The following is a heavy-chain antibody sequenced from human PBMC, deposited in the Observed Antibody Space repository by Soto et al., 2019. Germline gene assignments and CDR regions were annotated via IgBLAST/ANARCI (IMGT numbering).Heavy chain of an antibody. CDR1: GGSISSGDYY. CDR3: ARGPSYYYDSSGYY. V-gene: IGHV4-30-4*01. D-gene: IGHD3-22*01. Sequence: SETLSLTCTVSGGSISSGDYYWSWIRQPPGKGLEWIGYIYYSGSTYYNPSLKSRVTISVDTSKNQFSLKLSSVTAADTAVYYCARGPSYYYDSSGYYWGQGTLVTVSS. CDR2: IYYSGST. J-gene: IGHJ4*02.